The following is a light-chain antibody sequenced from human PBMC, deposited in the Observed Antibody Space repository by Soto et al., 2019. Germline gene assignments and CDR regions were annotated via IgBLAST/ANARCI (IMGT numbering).Light chain of an antibody. CDR3: QQANSFPIP. CDR2: AAS. J-gene: IGKJ5*01. CDR1: HDISSW. V-gene: IGKV1-12*01. Sequence: DIQLTQSPSLLSASVGDRVTITCRASHDISSWLAWYQQKPGKAPKLLIYAASSLQSGVPSRFSGSGSGTDFTLTISSLQPEDFATYYCQQANSFPIPFGQGTRLEIK.